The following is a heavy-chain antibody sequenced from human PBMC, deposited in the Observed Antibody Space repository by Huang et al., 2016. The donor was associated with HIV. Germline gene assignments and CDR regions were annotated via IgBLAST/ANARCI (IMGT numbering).Heavy chain of an antibody. V-gene: IGHV3-53*01. D-gene: IGHD2-8*02. CDR3: AKEGDTGAALGY. CDR1: GFTVRTNY. Sequence: EVQLVESGGGLIQPGGSLRLSCAASGFTVRTNYMTWVRQAQGKGLEWVSLIYSGGTTYYADSVKGRFTISRDESENTLYLHMTSLRAGDTAVYYCAKEGDTGAALGYWGQGTLVTVS. J-gene: IGHJ4*02. CDR2: IYSGGTT.